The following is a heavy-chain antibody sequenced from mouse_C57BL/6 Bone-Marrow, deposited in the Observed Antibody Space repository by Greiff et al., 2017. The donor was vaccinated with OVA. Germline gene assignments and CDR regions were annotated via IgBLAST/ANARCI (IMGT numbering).Heavy chain of an antibody. J-gene: IGHJ4*01. CDR1: GYTFTDYN. V-gene: IGHV1-18*01. Sequence: VQLKESGPELVKPGASVKIPCKASGYTFTDYNMDWVKQSHGKSLEWIGDINPNNGGTIYNQKIKGKATLTVDKSSSTAYMELRSLTSEDTAVDYCARHETGFDAMDYWGQGTSVTVSS. D-gene: IGHD4-1*01. CDR3: ARHETGFDAMDY. CDR2: INPNNGGT.